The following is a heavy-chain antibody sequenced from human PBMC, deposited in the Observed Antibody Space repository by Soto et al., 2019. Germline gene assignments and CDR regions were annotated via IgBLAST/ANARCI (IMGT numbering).Heavy chain of an antibody. V-gene: IGHV6-1*01. Sequence: PSQTLSLTCAISGDSVSSNSAAWNWIRQSTSRVLEWLGRTYYRSKWYNDYAVSVKSRITINPDTSKNQFSLQLNSVTPEDTAVYYCAIDYPDRRYKNSFDPWGQGTLVTVSS. J-gene: IGHJ5*02. D-gene: IGHD1-20*01. CDR1: GDSVSSNSAA. CDR2: TYYRSKWYN. CDR3: AIDYPDRRYKNSFDP.